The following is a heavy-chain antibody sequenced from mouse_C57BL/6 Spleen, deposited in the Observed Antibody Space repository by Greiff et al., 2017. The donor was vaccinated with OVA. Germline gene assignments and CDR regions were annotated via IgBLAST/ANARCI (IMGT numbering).Heavy chain of an antibody. Sequence: VQLQQSVAELVRPGASVKLSCTASGFTFTNTYMHWVKQRPEQGLEWIGRIDPANGNTKYAPKFQGKATITADTSSNTAYLQLSSLTSEETAMYYCAAFCDYDMDDWGKGTTVTVSS. CDR2: IDPANGNT. CDR3: AAFCDYDMDD. J-gene: IGHJ4*01. V-gene: IGHV14-3*01. CDR1: GFTFTNTY.